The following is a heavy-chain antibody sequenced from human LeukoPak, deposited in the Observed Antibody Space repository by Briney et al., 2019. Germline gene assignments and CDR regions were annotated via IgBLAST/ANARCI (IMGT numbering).Heavy chain of an antibody. Sequence: GESLKISWEGSGYSFTNYWTAWVRQMPGKGLEWMGIIYPGDSDTRYNPSFQGQVTISANKSISTAYLQWNTLKASDTAVYYCARPFSSGSYYSFDYWGQGTQVTVSS. CDR3: ARPFSSGSYYSFDY. J-gene: IGHJ4*02. V-gene: IGHV5-51*01. D-gene: IGHD3-10*01. CDR2: IYPGDSDT. CDR1: GYSFTNYW.